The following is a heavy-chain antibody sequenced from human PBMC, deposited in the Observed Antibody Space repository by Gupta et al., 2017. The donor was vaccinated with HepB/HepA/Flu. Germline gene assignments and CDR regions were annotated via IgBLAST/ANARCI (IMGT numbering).Heavy chain of an antibody. V-gene: IGHV4-59*01. Sequence: QVQLQESGPGLVKPSETLSLSCTVSGGSIRSYSWSWIRQPPGKGLEWIGYMYYSGSTNYNPSLKSRVTISVDTSKNQFSLKLSSVTAADTAVYYCARDSGYGRFDYWGQGTLVTVSS. J-gene: IGHJ4*02. CDR3: ARDSGYGRFDY. D-gene: IGHD5-12*01. CDR2: MYYSGST. CDR1: GGSIRSYS.